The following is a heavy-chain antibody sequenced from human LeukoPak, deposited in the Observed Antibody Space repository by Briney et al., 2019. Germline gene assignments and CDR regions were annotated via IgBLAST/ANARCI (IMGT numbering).Heavy chain of an antibody. CDR3: ARGYCSSTSCYWTPHYYYYYYGMDV. CDR1: GYTFTSYD. V-gene: IGHV1-8*01. D-gene: IGHD2-2*01. CDR2: MNPNSGNT. Sequence: ASVKVSCKASGYTFTSYDINWVRQATGQGLEWMGWMNPNSGNTGYAQKFQGRVTMTRNTSISTAYMELSSLRSEDTAVYYCARGYCSSTSCYWTPHYYYYYYGMDVWGQGTTVTVSS. J-gene: IGHJ6*02.